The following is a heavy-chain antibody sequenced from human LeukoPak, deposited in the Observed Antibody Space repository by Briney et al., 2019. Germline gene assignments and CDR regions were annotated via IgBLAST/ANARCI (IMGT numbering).Heavy chain of an antibody. CDR1: GFTFDDYA. CDR3: AKGKMATITGAFDI. V-gene: IGHV3-9*03. J-gene: IGHJ3*02. Sequence: PGGSLRLSCAASGFTFDDYAMHWVRQAPGKGLEWVSGISWNSGSIGYADSVKGRFTIPRDNAKNSLYLQMNSLRAEDMALYYCAKGKMATITGAFDIWGQGTMVTVPS. CDR2: ISWNSGSI. D-gene: IGHD5-24*01.